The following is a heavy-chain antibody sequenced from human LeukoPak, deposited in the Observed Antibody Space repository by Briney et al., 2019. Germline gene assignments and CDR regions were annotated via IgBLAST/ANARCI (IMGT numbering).Heavy chain of an antibody. CDR3: AREVVITMIFDY. D-gene: IGHD3-22*01. V-gene: IGHV4-30-4*01. CDR2: IYYSGST. J-gene: IGHJ4*02. Sequence: SETLSLTCTVSGGSISSGDYYWSWIRQPPGKGLEWIGYIYYSGSTYYNPSLKSRVTISVDRSKNQFSLKLSSVTAADTAVYYCAREVVITMIFDYWGQGTLVTVSS. CDR1: GGSISSGDYY.